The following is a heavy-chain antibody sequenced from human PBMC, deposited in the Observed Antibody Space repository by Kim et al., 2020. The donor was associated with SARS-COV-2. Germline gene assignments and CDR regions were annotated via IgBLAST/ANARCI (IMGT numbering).Heavy chain of an antibody. Sequence: SETLSLTCTVSGGSISSSSYYWGWIRQPPGKGLEWIRSIYYSGSTYYNPSLKSRVTISVDTSKNQFSLKLSSVTAADTAVYYCARHDGYYYDSSAPYYFDYWGQGTLVTVSS. V-gene: IGHV4-39*01. D-gene: IGHD3-22*01. CDR2: IYYSGST. CDR3: ARHDGYYYDSSAPYYFDY. CDR1: GGSISSSSYY. J-gene: IGHJ4*02.